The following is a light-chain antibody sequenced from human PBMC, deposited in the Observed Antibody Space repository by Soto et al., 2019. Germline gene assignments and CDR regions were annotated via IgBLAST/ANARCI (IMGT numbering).Light chain of an antibody. J-gene: IGLJ2*01. CDR3: SSYTSSSTRVS. CDR2: DVS. CDR1: SSDVGGYNF. Sequence: QSVLTQPASVSGSPGQSITISCTGTSSDVGGYNFVSWYQQHPGKAPKLMIYDVSNRPSGVSNRFSGSKSGNTASLTISGLQAEDEADYYCSSYTSSSTRVSFGGGTKLTVL. V-gene: IGLV2-14*01.